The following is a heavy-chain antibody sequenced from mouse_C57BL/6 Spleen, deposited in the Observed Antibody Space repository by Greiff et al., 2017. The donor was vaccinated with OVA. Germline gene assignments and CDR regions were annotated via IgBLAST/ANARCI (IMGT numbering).Heavy chain of an antibody. CDR2: INPNYGTT. CDR1: GYSFTDYN. J-gene: IGHJ1*03. V-gene: IGHV1-39*01. CDR3: ARSGDYGPYWYFDV. D-gene: IGHD2-4*01. Sequence: LVESGPELVKPGASVKISCKASGYSFTDYNMNWVKQSNGKSLEWIGVINPNYGTTSYNQKFKGKATLTVDQSSSTAYMQLNSLTSEDSAVYYCARSGDYGPYWYFDVWGTGTTVTVSS.